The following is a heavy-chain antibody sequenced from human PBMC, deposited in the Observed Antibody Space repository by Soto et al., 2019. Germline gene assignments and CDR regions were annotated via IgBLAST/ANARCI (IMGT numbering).Heavy chain of an antibody. D-gene: IGHD2-15*01. J-gene: IGHJ4*02. CDR1: GFTFSSYG. CDR2: IWYDGSNK. CDR3: AGGVVTPDY. V-gene: IGHV3-33*01. Sequence: QVQLVESGGGVVQPGRSLRLSCAASGFTFSSYGMHWVRQAPGKGLAWVAVIWYDGSNKYYADSVKGRFTISRDNSKNTLYLQMNSLRAEDTAVYYCAGGVVTPDYWGQGTLVTGSS.